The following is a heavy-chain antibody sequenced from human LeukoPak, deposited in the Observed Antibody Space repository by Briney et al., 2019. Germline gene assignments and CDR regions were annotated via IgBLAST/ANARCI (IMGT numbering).Heavy chain of an antibody. CDR2: IYTSGST. J-gene: IGHJ4*02. Sequence: SETLSLTCTVSGGSISSGSYYWSWIRQPAGKGLEWIGRIYTSGSTNYNPSLKSRVTISVDTSKNQFSLKLSSVTAADTAVYYCARAVFYYDSSGHDYWGQGTLVTVSS. CDR1: GGSISSGSYY. V-gene: IGHV4-61*02. CDR3: ARAVFYYDSSGHDY. D-gene: IGHD3-22*01.